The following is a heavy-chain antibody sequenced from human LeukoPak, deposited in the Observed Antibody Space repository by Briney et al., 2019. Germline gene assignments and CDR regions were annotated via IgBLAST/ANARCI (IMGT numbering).Heavy chain of an antibody. V-gene: IGHV1-69*13. CDR3: ARISVWGSYRYTEPYFDY. J-gene: IGHJ4*02. D-gene: IGHD3-16*02. CDR2: IIPIFGTA. CDR1: GGTFSSYA. Sequence: ASVKVSCKASGGTFSSYAISWVRQAPGQGLEWMGGIIPIFGTANYAQKFQGRVTITADESTSTAYMELSSLRSEDTAVYYCARISVWGSYRYTEPYFDYWGQGTLVTVSS.